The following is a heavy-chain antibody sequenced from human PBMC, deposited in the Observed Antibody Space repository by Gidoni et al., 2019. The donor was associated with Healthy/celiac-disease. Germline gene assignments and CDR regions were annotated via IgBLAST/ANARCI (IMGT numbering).Heavy chain of an antibody. CDR1: GFTFSSYG. Sequence: QVQLVESGGGVVQPGRSMRLSCAASGFTFSSYGMHWVRQAPGKGLEWVAVISYDGSNKYYADSVKGRFTISRDNSKNTLYLQMNSLRAEDTAVYYCAKDALMFSVDTAFDYWGQGTLVTVSS. CDR2: ISYDGSNK. J-gene: IGHJ4*02. CDR3: AKDALMFSVDTAFDY. V-gene: IGHV3-30*18. D-gene: IGHD5-18*01.